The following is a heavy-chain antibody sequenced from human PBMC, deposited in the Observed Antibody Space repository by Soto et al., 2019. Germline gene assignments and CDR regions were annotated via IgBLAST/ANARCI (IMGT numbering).Heavy chain of an antibody. V-gene: IGHV2-5*02. D-gene: IGHD1-26*01. J-gene: IGHJ3*01. Sequence: QITLKESGPTLVKPTQTLTLTCTFSGFSLSTTSVGVGWIRQPPGKALEWLALIYWDDDKRYNPSLKSRLTIHKDTSKNQVVLTMTNMDPVDTATYHGAHSGWRESYYVADAFDVWGQGTMVTVSS. CDR1: GFSLSTTSVG. CDR2: IYWDDDK. CDR3: AHSGWRESYYVADAFDV.